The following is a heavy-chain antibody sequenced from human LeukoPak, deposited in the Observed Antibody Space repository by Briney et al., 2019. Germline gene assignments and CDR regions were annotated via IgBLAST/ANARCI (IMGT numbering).Heavy chain of an antibody. CDR3: ARAPVKRGGYLGYCSSTSCSTLDY. CDR1: GFTFSSYA. J-gene: IGHJ4*02. CDR2: ISYDGSNK. V-gene: IGHV3-30-3*01. D-gene: IGHD2-2*01. Sequence: PGRSLRLSCAASGFTFSSYAMHWVRQAPGKGLEWVAVISYDGSNKYYADSVKGRFTISRDNSKNTLYLQMNSLRAEDTAVYYCARAPVKRGGYLGYCSSTSCSTLDYWGQGTLVTVSS.